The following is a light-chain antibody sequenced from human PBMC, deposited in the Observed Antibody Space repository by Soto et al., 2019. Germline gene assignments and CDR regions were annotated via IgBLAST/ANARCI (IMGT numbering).Light chain of an antibody. V-gene: IGKV3-20*01. CDR3: QQYGSSPRIT. CDR1: QSVSSSY. CDR2: GAS. J-gene: IGKJ5*01. Sequence: EIVSTQSPGTLSLSPGERATLPCSASQSVSSSYLAWYQQKPGQAPRLLIYGASSRATGIPDRFSGSGSGTDFTLTISRLEPEDFAVYYCQQYGSSPRITFGQGTRLEIK.